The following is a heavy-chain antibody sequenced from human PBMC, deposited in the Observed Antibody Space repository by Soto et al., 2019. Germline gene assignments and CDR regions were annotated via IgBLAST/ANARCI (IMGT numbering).Heavy chain of an antibody. CDR1: GYTFTSYA. CDR3: ASESSGGEFDY. CDR2: INAGNGNT. D-gene: IGHD2-15*01. J-gene: IGHJ4*02. Sequence: QVQLVQSGAEEKKPGASVKVSCKASGYTFTSYAMHWVRQAPGQRLEWMGWINAGNGNTKYSPKFQGRVTITRDTSAITASMELSSLRSEDTAVYYLASESSGGEFDYWGQGTLVTVSS. V-gene: IGHV1-3*05.